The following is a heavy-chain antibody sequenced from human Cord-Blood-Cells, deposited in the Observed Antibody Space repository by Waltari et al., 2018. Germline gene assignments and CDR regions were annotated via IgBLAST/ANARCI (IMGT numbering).Heavy chain of an antibody. D-gene: IGHD7-27*01. CDR3: ARDTKLTGDAFDI. CDR2: IYYSGST. V-gene: IGHV4-59*11. Sequence: QVQLQESGPGLVKPSETLSLTCTVSGGSISSHYWSWIRQPPGKGLAWIGYIYYSGSTNYNPSLKRRVTISVDTSKNHFSRKLSSVTAADTAVYYCARDTKLTGDAFDIWGQGTMVTVSS. J-gene: IGHJ3*02. CDR1: GGSISSHY.